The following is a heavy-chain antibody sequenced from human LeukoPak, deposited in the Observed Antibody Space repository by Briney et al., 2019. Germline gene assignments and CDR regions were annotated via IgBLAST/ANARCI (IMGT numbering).Heavy chain of an antibody. V-gene: IGHV4-34*01. Sequence: SETLSLTCAVYGGSFSGYYWSWIRQPPGKGLEWIGEINHSGSTNYNPSLKSRVTISVDTSKNQFSLKLSSVTAADTAVYYCARGGDGYNQDHYFVYWGQGTLVTVSS. CDR2: INHSGST. CDR3: ARGGDGYNQDHYFVY. D-gene: IGHD5-24*01. CDR1: GGSFSGYY. J-gene: IGHJ4*02.